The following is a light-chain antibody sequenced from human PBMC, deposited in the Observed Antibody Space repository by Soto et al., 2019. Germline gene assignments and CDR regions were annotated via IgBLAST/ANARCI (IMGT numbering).Light chain of an antibody. CDR3: QQYGSSSLT. CDR2: GAS. V-gene: IGKV3-20*01. J-gene: IGKJ3*01. Sequence: PGERVTLSCRASQSVSSSYLAWYQQKPGQAPRLLIYGASSRATGISDRFSGSGSGTDFTLTISRLEPEDFAAYYCQQYGSSSLTFGPGTKVDIK. CDR1: QSVSSSY.